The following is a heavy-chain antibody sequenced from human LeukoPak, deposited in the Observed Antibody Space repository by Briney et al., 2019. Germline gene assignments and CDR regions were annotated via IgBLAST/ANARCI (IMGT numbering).Heavy chain of an antibody. CDR2: IYYSGST. CDR1: GGSISSYY. J-gene: IGHJ6*03. CDR3: ARDLDTATARGYYYMDV. Sequence: SETLSLTCTVSGGSISSYYWSWIRQPPGKGLEWLGYIYYSGSTNYNPSLKSRVTISVDTSKNQFSLKLSSVTAADTAVYYCARDLDTATARGYYYMDVWGKGTTVTVSS. D-gene: IGHD5-18*01. V-gene: IGHV4-59*01.